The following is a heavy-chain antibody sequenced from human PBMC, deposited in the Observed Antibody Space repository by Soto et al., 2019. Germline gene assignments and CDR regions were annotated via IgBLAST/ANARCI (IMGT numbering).Heavy chain of an antibody. Sequence: SETLSLTCTVSGGSISSYYWSWIRQPPGKGLEWIGYIYYSGSTNYNPSLKSRVTISVDTSKNQFSLKLSSVTAADTAVYYCAREGSGNTAMVLDYWGQGTLVTVSS. CDR3: AREGSGNTAMVLDY. CDR1: GGSISSYY. V-gene: IGHV4-59*01. D-gene: IGHD5-18*01. J-gene: IGHJ4*02. CDR2: IYYSGST.